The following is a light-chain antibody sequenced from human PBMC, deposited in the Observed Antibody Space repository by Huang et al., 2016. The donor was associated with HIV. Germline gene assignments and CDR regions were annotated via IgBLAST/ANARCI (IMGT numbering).Light chain of an antibody. V-gene: IGKV2-28*01. CDR1: QSLLRSSGYNS. CDR3: MQGLQTPYT. CDR2: LGA. J-gene: IGKJ2*01. Sequence: IVMTQSPLSLPATPGAPAFLSCNASQSLLRSSGYNSLDWYLKKPGQSPQLLIYLGANRASGVPDRFSGIGAGTDFTLRISRVETEDVGVYYCMQGLQTPYTFGQGTNLEIK.